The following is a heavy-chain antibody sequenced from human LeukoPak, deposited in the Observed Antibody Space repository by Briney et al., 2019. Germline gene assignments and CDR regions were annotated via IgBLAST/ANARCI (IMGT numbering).Heavy chain of an antibody. Sequence: PSETLSLTCTVSGGSISSYYWSWIRQPPGKGLEWIGYIYYSGSTNYNPSLESRVTISVDTSKNQFSLKLSSVTAADTAVYYCASLPRYCSGGSCYSDFDYWGQGTLVSVSS. D-gene: IGHD2-15*01. CDR1: GGSISSYY. CDR3: ASLPRYCSGGSCYSDFDY. J-gene: IGHJ4*02. CDR2: IYYSGST. V-gene: IGHV4-59*01.